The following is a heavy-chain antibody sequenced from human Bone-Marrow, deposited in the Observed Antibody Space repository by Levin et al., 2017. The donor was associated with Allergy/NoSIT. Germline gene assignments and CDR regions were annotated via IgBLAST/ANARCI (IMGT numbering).Heavy chain of an antibody. Sequence: GESLKISCAASGFTFSSYAMSWVRQSPGKGLEWVSLISASGDGTYYADSVKGRFTISRDNSKNTLFLQMNSLRAEETAVYHCAKGGHPDSKSSGEFDYWGQGTLVTVSS. CDR1: GFTFSSYA. CDR2: ISASGDGT. V-gene: IGHV3-23*01. CDR3: AKGGHPDSKSSGEFDY. D-gene: IGHD3-10*01. J-gene: IGHJ4*02.